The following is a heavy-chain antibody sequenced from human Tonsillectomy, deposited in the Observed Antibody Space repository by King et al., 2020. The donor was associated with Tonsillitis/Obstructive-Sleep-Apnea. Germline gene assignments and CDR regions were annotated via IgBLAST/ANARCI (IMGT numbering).Heavy chain of an antibody. CDR1: GYTFSSYA. Sequence: QLVQSGSELKKPGASVKVSCKASGYTFSSYAMNWVRQAPGQGLEWMGWINTNTGNPTYAQGFTGQFVFSLDTSVSTAYLQISSLKAEDTAVYYCARALPITDFWSGYSDYYNMDVWGKGTTVTVSS. J-gene: IGHJ6*03. CDR2: INTNTGNP. CDR3: ARALPITDFWSGYSDYYNMDV. V-gene: IGHV7-4-1*02. D-gene: IGHD3-3*01.